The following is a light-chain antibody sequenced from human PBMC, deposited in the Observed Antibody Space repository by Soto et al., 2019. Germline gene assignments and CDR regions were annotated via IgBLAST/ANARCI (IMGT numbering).Light chain of an antibody. V-gene: IGLV4-69*01. CDR1: GGHSSYA. CDR3: QTWGSGIPVV. J-gene: IGLJ2*01. Sequence: QSVLTQSPSASASLGVSVKLTCTLSGGHSSYAIAWHQQQPGKGPRYLMKLDSDGSHNKGDGIPDRFSGSSSGAERYLTISSLQSEDEADYYCQTWGSGIPVVFGGGTKVTVL. CDR2: LDSDGSH.